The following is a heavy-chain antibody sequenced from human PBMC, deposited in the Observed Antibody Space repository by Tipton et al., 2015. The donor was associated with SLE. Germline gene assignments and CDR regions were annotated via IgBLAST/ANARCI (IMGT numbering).Heavy chain of an antibody. CDR3: ARVTITMVEGVTVSWFDP. Sequence: TLSLTCVVSGYSISSGYYWGWLRQPPGKGLEWIGSIYHSGSTYYNPSLKSRVTISVDTSKNQLSLKLSSVNAADTAVYYCARVTITMVEGVTVSWFDPWGQGTLVTVSS. D-gene: IGHD3-10*01. CDR1: GYSISSGYY. J-gene: IGHJ5*02. V-gene: IGHV4-38-2*01. CDR2: IYHSGST.